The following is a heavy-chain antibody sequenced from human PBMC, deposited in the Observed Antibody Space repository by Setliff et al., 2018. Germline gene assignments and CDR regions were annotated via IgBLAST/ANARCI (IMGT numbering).Heavy chain of an antibody. CDR3: AKSGIAAAGTAPFDY. J-gene: IGHJ4*02. V-gene: IGHV3-23*03. CDR2: FYDSRGDT. Sequence: LRLSCAASGFAFSTYAVSWVRQAPGKGLEWVSIFYDSRGDTYYAGSVKGRFTVSKDNSKNTLYLQMNSLRAEDTAMYYCAKSGIAAAGTAPFDYWGQGTLVTVSS. D-gene: IGHD6-13*01. CDR1: GFAFSTYA.